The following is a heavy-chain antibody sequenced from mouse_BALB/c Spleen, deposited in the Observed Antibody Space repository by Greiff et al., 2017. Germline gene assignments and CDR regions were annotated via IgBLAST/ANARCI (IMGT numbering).Heavy chain of an antibody. D-gene: IGHD2-4*01. CDR1: GYSITSDYA. CDR2: ISYSGST. J-gene: IGHJ4*01. CDR3: ERAGGSTMSTLYYAMDD. V-gene: IGHV3-2*02. Sequence: VQLKESGPGLVKPSQSLSLTCTVSGYSITSDYAWNWIRQFPGNKLEWMGYISYSGSTSYNPSLKSRISITRDTSKNQFFLQLNSVTTEDTATYYCERAGGSTMSTLYYAMDDWGQGTSVTVSA.